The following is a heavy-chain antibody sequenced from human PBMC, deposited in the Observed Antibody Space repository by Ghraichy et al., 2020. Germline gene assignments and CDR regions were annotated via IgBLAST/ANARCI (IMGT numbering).Heavy chain of an antibody. CDR3: ATDWAINLIRGLGGWLDR. CDR2: IWHDGSKT. CDR1: GFTFSNYG. D-gene: IGHD3-10*01. V-gene: IGHV3-33*01. Sequence: GESLNISCAASGFTFSNYGMHWVRQAPGKGLEWVALIWHDGSKTYYADSVKGRFTISRDNSKNTLSLQMNSLRAEDTAVYYCATDWAINLIRGLGGWLDRWGQGTLVTVSS. J-gene: IGHJ5*02.